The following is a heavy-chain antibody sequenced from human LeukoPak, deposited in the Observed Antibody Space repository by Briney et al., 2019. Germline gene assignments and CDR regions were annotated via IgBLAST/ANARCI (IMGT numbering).Heavy chain of an antibody. CDR1: GFTVSSNY. D-gene: IGHD3-10*01. CDR3: AKRSGSGGPFDY. Sequence: GGSLRLSCAASGFTVSSNYMSWVRQTPGRGLEWVSNISPGGSTNYADSVKGRFTISRDNDKNTIYLQMNSLRVEDTAVYYCAKRSGSGGPFDYWGQGFLVTVSS. J-gene: IGHJ4*02. V-gene: IGHV3-53*01. CDR2: ISPGGST.